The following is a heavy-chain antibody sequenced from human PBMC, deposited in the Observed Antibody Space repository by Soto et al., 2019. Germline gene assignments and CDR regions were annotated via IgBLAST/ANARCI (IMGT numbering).Heavy chain of an antibody. V-gene: IGHV3-23*01. D-gene: IGHD3-9*01. J-gene: IGHJ4*02. Sequence: EVQLLESGGGLVQPGGSLRLSCAASGFTFSSYAMSWVRQAPGKGLEWVSAISGSGGSTYYADSVKGRFTISRDNAKNTLYLQMNSLRAEDTAVYYCAKDSAPFYDILTGYWCYWGQGTLVTVSS. CDR2: ISGSGGST. CDR3: AKDSAPFYDILTGYWCY. CDR1: GFTFSSYA.